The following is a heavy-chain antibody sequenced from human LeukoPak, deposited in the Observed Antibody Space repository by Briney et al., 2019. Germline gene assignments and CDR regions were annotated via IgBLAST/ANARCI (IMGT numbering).Heavy chain of an antibody. J-gene: IGHJ4*02. D-gene: IGHD6-19*01. CDR2: IRYDGSNK. Sequence: GGSLRLSCAASGFTFSNYGMHWVRQAPGKGLEWVTFIRYDGSNKYYADSVKGRFTISRDNSKNTLYLQMNSLRAEDTAVYYCAGDKTTGGWYEFDYWGQGTLVTVSS. V-gene: IGHV3-30*02. CDR3: AGDKTTGGWYEFDY. CDR1: GFTFSNYG.